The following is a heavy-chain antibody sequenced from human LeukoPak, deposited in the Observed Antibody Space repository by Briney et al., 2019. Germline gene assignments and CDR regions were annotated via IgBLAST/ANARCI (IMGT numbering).Heavy chain of an antibody. CDR2: MKPDGSEK. CDR1: GFTFSSYG. CDR3: ARDAGYGYWVVDY. V-gene: IGHV3-7*01. Sequence: GGSLRLSCAASGFTFSSYGMHWVRQAPGEGLEWVAHMKPDGSEKYYLDSVRGRFTISRDNAKNSLYLQMNSLRPEDTAVYYCARDAGYGYWVVDYWGQGTLVTVSS. J-gene: IGHJ4*02. D-gene: IGHD5-18*01.